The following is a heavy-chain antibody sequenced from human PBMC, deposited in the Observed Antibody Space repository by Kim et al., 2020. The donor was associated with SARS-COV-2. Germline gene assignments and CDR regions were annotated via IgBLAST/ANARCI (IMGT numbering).Heavy chain of an antibody. CDR3: ARDNPPDY. J-gene: IGHJ4*02. Sequence: ASVKVSCKASGYTFTNYAITWVRQAPGQGLQWMGWINTNTANPTYAQGFTGRFVFSVDTSVSTAYLQISSLKSEDTAVYYCARDNPPDYCGQGTLVTV. V-gene: IGHV7-4-1*02. CDR2: INTNTANP. CDR1: GYTFTNYA.